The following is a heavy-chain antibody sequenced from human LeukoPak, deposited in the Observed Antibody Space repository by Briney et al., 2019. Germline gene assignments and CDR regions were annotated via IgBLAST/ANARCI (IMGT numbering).Heavy chain of an antibody. D-gene: IGHD3-16*02. CDR1: GYTFTAYA. V-gene: IGHV1-3*01. CDR2: INADNAIT. J-gene: IGHJ4*02. Sequence: GASVKVSCKASGYTFTAYAIHWVRQAPGQRLEWMAWINADNAITKYSQKFQGRVTIARDTSASTAYMELSSLRSEDMAVYYCARSALGSYPFDYWGQGTLVTVSS. CDR3: ARSALGSYPFDY.